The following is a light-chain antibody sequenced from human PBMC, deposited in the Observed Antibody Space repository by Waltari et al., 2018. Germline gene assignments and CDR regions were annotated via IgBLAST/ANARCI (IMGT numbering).Light chain of an antibody. CDR1: ALPKQY. CDR2: KDT. Sequence: SYELTKPPSVSVSPGQTARINCSGDALPKQYDFWYQQKPGQAPVLIIDKDTQRPSGIPERFSGSSSGTTVTMTISGVQAEDEADYYCLSADSSGTSKVFGGGTKLTVL. J-gene: IGLJ3*02. V-gene: IGLV3-25*03. CDR3: LSADSSGTSKV.